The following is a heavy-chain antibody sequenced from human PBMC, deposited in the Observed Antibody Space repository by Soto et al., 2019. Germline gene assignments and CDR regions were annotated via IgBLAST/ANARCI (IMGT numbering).Heavy chain of an antibody. D-gene: IGHD3-16*01. CDR1: GGSISSYY. V-gene: IGHV4-59*01. Sequence: SETLSLTCTVSGGSISSYYLSWIRQPPGKGLEWIGYIYYSGSTNYNPSLKSRVTISVDTSKNQFSLKLSSVTAADTAVYYCARLGGSYYYYYGMDVWGQGTTVTVSS. CDR2: IYYSGST. CDR3: ARLGGSYYYYYGMDV. J-gene: IGHJ6*02.